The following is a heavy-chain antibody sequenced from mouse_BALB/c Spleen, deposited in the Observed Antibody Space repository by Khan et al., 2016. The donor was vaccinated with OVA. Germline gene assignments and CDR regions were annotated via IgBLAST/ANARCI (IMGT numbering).Heavy chain of an antibody. CDR1: GYTFTSYY. CDR3: ARAGYGSFAY. J-gene: IGHJ3*01. D-gene: IGHD2-2*01. Sequence: QIQLVQSGPELVKPGASVRISCKASGYTFTSYYIHWVKQRPGQGLEWIGWIYPGNVSPKYNERFKGKATLTADKSSSTAYMQLSSLTSEDSAVYFCARAGYGSFAYWGQGTLVTVSA. V-gene: IGHV1S56*01. CDR2: IYPGNVSP.